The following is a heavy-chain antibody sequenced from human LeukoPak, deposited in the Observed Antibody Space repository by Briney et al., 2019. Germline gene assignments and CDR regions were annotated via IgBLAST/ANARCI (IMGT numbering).Heavy chain of an antibody. CDR2: INAGNGNT. Sequence: VASVKVSCKASGYTFTSYAMHWVRQAPGQRLEWMGWINAGNGNTKYSQKFQGRVTITRDTSASTAYMELRSLRSDDTAVYYCARDGSIAVAGTGGYWGQGTLVTVSS. CDR1: GYTFTSYA. J-gene: IGHJ4*02. CDR3: ARDGSIAVAGTGGY. V-gene: IGHV1-3*01. D-gene: IGHD6-19*01.